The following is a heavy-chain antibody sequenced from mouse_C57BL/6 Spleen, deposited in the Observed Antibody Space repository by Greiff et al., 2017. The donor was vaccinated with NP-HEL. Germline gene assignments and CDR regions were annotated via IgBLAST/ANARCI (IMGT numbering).Heavy chain of an antibody. J-gene: IGHJ2*01. D-gene: IGHD2-5*01. CDR1: GYTFTDYE. Sequence: QVQLQQSGAELVRPGASVTLSCKASGYTFTDYEMHWVKQTPVHGLEWIGAIDPETGGTAYNQKFKGTAILTADKSSSTAYLELLSLTSEDSAVYYFTPPYSNYFYYIDYWGQGTTLTVSS. V-gene: IGHV1-15*01. CDR2: IDPETGGT. CDR3: TPPYSNYFYYIDY.